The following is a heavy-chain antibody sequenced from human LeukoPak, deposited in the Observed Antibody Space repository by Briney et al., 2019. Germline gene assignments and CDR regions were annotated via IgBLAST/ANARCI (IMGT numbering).Heavy chain of an antibody. CDR3: VRERDAFDI. Sequence: SETLSITCSVSGGSISGYYWGWIRQPAGKGLEWIGRIYSSGGTNYSPSLQSRVTMLVDTSTNQSSLRLTSVTAADTAVYYCVRERDAFDIWGQGTMVTVSS. J-gene: IGHJ3*02. CDR1: GGSISGYY. V-gene: IGHV4-4*07. CDR2: IYSSGGT. D-gene: IGHD1-1*01.